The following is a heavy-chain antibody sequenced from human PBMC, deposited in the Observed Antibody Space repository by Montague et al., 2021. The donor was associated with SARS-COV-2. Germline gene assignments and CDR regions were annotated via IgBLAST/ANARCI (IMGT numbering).Heavy chain of an antibody. CDR3: ARGYDYVWSSYRYLYWFDP. CDR1: GGSFSGYY. J-gene: IGHJ5*02. CDR2: INNSGTT. V-gene: IGHV4-34*01. D-gene: IGHD3-16*02. Sequence: SETLSLTCAVYGGSFSGYYWSWIRKPPAQGLEWNGEINNSGTTNYNQNPKSRVTISVDTSKNQFSLTLSSVTAADTAVYYCARGYDYVWSSYRYLYWFDPWGQGALVTVSS.